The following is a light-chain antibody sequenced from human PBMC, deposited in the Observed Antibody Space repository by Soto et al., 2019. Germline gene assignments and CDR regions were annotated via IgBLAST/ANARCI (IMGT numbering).Light chain of an antibody. J-gene: IGKJ5*01. CDR2: GAS. CDR3: QQRNVWPPIT. V-gene: IGKV3-11*01. Sequence: IVLTQSPGTLSLSPGERATLSCRASQSVSSTYLAWYQHRPGQAPRLLIYGASNRATGIPARFSGSGSGTDFTLTISSLEPEDFAVYYCQQRNVWPPITFGQGTRLEIK. CDR1: QSVSSTY.